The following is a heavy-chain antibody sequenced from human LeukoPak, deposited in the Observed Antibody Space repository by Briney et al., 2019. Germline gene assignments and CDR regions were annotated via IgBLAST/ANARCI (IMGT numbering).Heavy chain of an antibody. Sequence: GGSLRLSCATSGLTFTSHGFHWVRQAAGKGLEWVAFIRNDGSDTYHANSVKGRFSISRDNSKNTVYLHMNSLRAEDTAVYYCARDGHDFWSGYHIDYWGQGTLVTVSS. CDR2: IRNDGSDT. D-gene: IGHD3-3*01. CDR3: ARDGHDFWSGYHIDY. CDR1: GLTFTSHG. J-gene: IGHJ4*02. V-gene: IGHV3-30*02.